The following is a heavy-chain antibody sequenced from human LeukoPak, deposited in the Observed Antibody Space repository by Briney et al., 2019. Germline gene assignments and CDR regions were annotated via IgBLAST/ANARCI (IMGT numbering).Heavy chain of an antibody. CDR1: GDSFSSHY. CDR3: ARDLVTVTKGFDI. J-gene: IGHJ3*02. D-gene: IGHD4-17*01. Sequence: PSQTLSLTCAVSGDSFSSHYWTWIRQSPGTGLEWIGYISHVGRTNYNPSLKSRVTISIDTSKNQFSLKLRSVTAADTAVYYCARDLVTVTKGFDIWGQGTMVSVSS. CDR2: ISHVGRT. V-gene: IGHV4-59*11.